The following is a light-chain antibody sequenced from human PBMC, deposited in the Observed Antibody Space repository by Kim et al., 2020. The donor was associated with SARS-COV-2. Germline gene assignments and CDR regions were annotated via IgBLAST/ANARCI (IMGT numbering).Light chain of an antibody. J-gene: IGLJ2*01. Sequence: SSELTQDPAVSVALGQTVRITCQGDSLRSYYASWYQQKPGQAPVIVIYGKNNRHSGIPDRFSGFSSGNTASLNITGAQAVDEADYYCNSRDSSGIVVLGG. CDR3: NSRDSSGIVV. CDR1: SLRSYY. V-gene: IGLV3-19*01. CDR2: GKN.